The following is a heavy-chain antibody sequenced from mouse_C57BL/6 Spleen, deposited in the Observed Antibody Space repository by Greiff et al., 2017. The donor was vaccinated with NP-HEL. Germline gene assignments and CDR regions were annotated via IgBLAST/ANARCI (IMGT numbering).Heavy chain of an antibody. CDR2: IYPRSGNT. V-gene: IGHV1-81*01. Sequence: QVQLKESGAELARPGASVKLSCKASGYTFTSYGISWVKQRTGQGLEWIGEIYPRSGNTYYNEKFKGKATLTADKSSSTAYMELRSLTSEDSAVYFCARSSSSNGFNYYAMDYWGQGTSVTVSS. CDR1: GYTFTSYG. D-gene: IGHD2-5*01. CDR3: ARSSSSNGFNYYAMDY. J-gene: IGHJ4*01.